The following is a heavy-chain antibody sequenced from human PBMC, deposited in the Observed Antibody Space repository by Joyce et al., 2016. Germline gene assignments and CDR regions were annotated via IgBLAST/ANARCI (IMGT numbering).Heavy chain of an antibody. V-gene: IGHV1-2*06. CDR3: ARGPMPPYAFDV. CDR1: GYSFSDSY. J-gene: IGHJ3*01. CDR2: INPDTGDT. Sequence: QVNLVQSGAEVKKPGASVKVSCKASGYSFSDSYIHWVRQAPGQGRQWMGRINPDTGDTIYAQKFKGRVTLTRDTFISTVYMEVSRLRSDDTAVYFCARGPMPPYAFDVWGQGTLVTVST. D-gene: IGHD2-2*01.